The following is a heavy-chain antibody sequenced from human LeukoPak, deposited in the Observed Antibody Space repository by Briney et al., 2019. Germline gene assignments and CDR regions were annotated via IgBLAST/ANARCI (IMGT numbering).Heavy chain of an antibody. Sequence: ASVKVSCKASGYTFNRHGISWVRQAPGQGPEWMGWISCYNGDTHYAQNYQGRLTMTTDTSTSTAYMELRSLRSDDTAVYYCAKSYCSSTSCYQAGVWGQGTLVTVSS. CDR2: ISCYNGDT. CDR1: GYTFNRHG. J-gene: IGHJ4*02. CDR3: AKSYCSSTSCYQAGV. D-gene: IGHD2-2*01. V-gene: IGHV1-18*01.